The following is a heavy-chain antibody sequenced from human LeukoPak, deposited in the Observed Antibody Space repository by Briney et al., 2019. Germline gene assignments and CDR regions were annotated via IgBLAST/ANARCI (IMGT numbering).Heavy chain of an antibody. CDR1: GGSFSGYY. CDR3: ARDAFDI. CDR2: INHSGST. Sequence: SETLSLTCSVYGGSFSGYYWSWIRQPPGKGLEWIGEINHSGSTNYNPSLKSRVTISVDTSKNQFSLKLSSVTAADTAVYYCARDAFDIWGQGTMVTVSS. J-gene: IGHJ3*02. V-gene: IGHV4-34*01.